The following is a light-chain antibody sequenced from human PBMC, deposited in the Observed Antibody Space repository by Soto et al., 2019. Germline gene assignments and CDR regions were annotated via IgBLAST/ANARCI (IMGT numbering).Light chain of an antibody. CDR3: MQTLQNPT. V-gene: IGKV2-28*01. CDR1: RNLMHSNGYNY. Sequence: DIVMTQSPLSLPVTPGEPASISCRSSRNLMHSNGYNYLDWYLQKPGQSPQLLIYLGSNRASGVPDRFSGSGSGTDFILRISRVEAEDVGVYYCMQTLQNPTFDQGTKV. CDR2: LGS. J-gene: IGKJ1*01.